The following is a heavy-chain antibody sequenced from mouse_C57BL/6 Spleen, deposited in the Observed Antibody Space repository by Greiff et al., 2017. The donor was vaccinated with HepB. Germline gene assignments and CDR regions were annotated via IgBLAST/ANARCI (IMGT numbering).Heavy chain of an antibody. CDR1: GFNIKNTY. V-gene: IGHV14-3*01. J-gene: IGHJ2*01. CDR2: IDPANGNT. D-gene: IGHD2-2*01. CDR3: ARSESTMVTAFDY. Sequence: VKLVESVAELVRPGASVKLSCTASGFNIKNTYMHWVKQRPEQGLEWIGRIDPANGNTKYAPKFQGKATITADTSSNTAYLQLSSLTSEDTAIYYCARSESTMVTAFDYWGQGTTLTVSS.